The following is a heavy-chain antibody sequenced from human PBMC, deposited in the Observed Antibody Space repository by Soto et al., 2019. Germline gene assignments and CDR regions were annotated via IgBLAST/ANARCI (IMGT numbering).Heavy chain of an antibody. CDR3: ARDSHDILTGPPWVWYFDL. V-gene: IGHV4-34*01. CDR1: GGSFSGYY. Sequence: QVQLQQWGAGPWRPLETLSLTCGVSGGSFSGYYCAWIRQSPGKGLDWMGEINDRGSINYNPSLKSRVSISVDTSKNHYYLNLRSVTAADTAVYYCARDSHDILTGPPWVWYFDLWGRGTLVTVSS. CDR2: INDRGSI. J-gene: IGHJ2*01. D-gene: IGHD3-9*01.